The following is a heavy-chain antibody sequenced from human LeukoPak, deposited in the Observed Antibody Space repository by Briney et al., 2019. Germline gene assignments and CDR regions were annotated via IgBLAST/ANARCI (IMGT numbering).Heavy chain of an antibody. V-gene: IGHV4-39*01. CDR1: GGSISSYY. CDR2: IYYSGST. CDR3: ARLPITMVRGVMFDY. Sequence: PSETLSLTCTVSGGSISSYYWSWIRQPPGKGLEWIGSIYYSGSTYYNPSLKSRVTISVDTSKNQFSLKLSSVTAADTAVYYCARLPITMVRGVMFDYWGQGTLVTVSS. D-gene: IGHD3-10*01. J-gene: IGHJ4*02.